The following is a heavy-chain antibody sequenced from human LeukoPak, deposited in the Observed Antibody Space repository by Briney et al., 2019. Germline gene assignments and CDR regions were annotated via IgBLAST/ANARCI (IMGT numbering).Heavy chain of an antibody. V-gene: IGHV3-48*04. CDR2: ISSSSNKV. Sequence: GGSLRLSCAASGFAISDYSMNWVRQVPGKGLEWVSYISSSSNKVYYADSVKGRFTISRDNAKNSLYLQMNSLRAEDTAVYYCVRDWNYYDSSGYYYWWGQGTLVTVSS. D-gene: IGHD3-22*01. CDR3: VRDWNYYDSSGYYYW. CDR1: GFAISDYS. J-gene: IGHJ4*02.